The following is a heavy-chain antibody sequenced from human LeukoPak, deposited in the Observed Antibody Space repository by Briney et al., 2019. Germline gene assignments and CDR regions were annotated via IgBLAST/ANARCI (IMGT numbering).Heavy chain of an antibody. D-gene: IGHD2-2*01. CDR3: TTEIRIVVVPAVNWFDP. CDR2: IKSKTDGGTT. V-gene: IGHV3-15*01. Sequence: GGSPRLSCAASGFTFSNAWMSWVRQAPGKGLEWVGRIKSKTDGGTTDYAAPVKGRFTISRDDSKNTLYLQMNSLKTEDTAVYYCTTEIRIVVVPAVNWFDPWGQGTLVTVSS. J-gene: IGHJ5*02. CDR1: GFTFSNAW.